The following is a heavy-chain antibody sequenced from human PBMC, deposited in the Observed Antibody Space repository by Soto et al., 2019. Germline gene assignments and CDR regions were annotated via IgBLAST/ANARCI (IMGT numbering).Heavy chain of an antibody. J-gene: IGHJ4*02. CDR1: GYTFTGYY. D-gene: IGHD2-21*02. CDR2: INPNSGST. CDR3: ARAHCGGDCYSGVDY. V-gene: IGHV1-2*04. Sequence: QVQLVQSGAEVKKPGASVKVSCKASGYTFTGYYMHWVRQAPGQGLEWMGWINPNSGSTNYAQKFQGWVTMTRDTSISTGYMELSRLRSDDTAVYYCARAHCGGDCYSGVDYWGQGTLVTVSS.